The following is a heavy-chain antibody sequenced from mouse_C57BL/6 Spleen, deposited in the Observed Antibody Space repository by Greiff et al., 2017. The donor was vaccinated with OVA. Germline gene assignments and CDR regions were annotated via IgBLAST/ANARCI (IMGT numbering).Heavy chain of an antibody. J-gene: IGHJ1*03. CDR3: AGGRVYDYDGWYLDV. Sequence: QVQLQQPGAELVQPGASVKLSSTASGYTFTSYWMHWVKQRPGRGLEWIGMIDPNSGGTKYNEKFKSKATLTVDKPSSTAYMQLSSLTSEDSAVYYCAGGRVYDYDGWYLDVWGTGTTVTVSS. CDR1: GYTFTSYW. CDR2: IDPNSGGT. D-gene: IGHD2-4*01. V-gene: IGHV1-72*01.